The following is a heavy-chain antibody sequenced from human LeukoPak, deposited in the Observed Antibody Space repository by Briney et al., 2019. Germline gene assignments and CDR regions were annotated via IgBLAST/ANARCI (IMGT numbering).Heavy chain of an antibody. CDR3: ARQARGYSYGH. CDR1: GYSFPNYW. D-gene: IGHD5-18*01. J-gene: IGHJ4*02. CDR2: IFPGDSDI. V-gene: IGHV5-51*01. Sequence: KDGESLKISCRGSGYSFPNYWIAWVRQMPGKGLEWMGVIFPGDSDIRYSPSFQGQVTISADKSIDTAYLQWSSLKASDSAMYYCARQARGYSYGHWGQGTLVTVSA.